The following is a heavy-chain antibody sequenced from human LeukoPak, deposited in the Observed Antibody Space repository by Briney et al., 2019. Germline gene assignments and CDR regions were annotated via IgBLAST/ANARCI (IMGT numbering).Heavy chain of an antibody. D-gene: IGHD3-22*01. Sequence: GGSLRLSCAASGFTFSNYWMTWVRQAPGKGLEWVANIKQDGSEKYYVDSVKGRFTISRDNAKNTLYLQMNSLRAEDTAVYYCAKDSRTVVAAGARFDYWGQGTLVTVSS. CDR1: GFTFSNYW. V-gene: IGHV3-7*03. CDR2: IKQDGSEK. J-gene: IGHJ4*02. CDR3: AKDSRTVVAAGARFDY.